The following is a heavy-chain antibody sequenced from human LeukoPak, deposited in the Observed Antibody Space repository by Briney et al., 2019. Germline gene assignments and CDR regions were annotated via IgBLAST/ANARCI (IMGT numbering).Heavy chain of an antibody. V-gene: IGHV3-15*01. CDR2: IKSITDGGTT. Sequence: GGSLTLSCAASVFTFSNAWMSWVRQAPGKGLEWVGRIKSITDGGTTDYAPPVKARFTIPRDDSKNTLYLQMNSLKTEDTAVYYCTTDRTTPFDYWGQGTLVTVSS. J-gene: IGHJ4*02. D-gene: IGHD2/OR15-2a*01. CDR1: VFTFSNAW. CDR3: TTDRTTPFDY.